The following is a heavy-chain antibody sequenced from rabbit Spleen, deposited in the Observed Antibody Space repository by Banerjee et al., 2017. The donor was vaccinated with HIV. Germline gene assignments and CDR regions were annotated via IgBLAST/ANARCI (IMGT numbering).Heavy chain of an antibody. CDR1: GFSFSTSDC. Sequence: QEQLVESGGGLVKPEGSLTLTCNASGFSFSTSDCMSWVRQAPGKGPEWTACIYTGSRGSIYYASWAKGRFSITKTSSTTVTLQMTSLTAADTATYFCARGGTFSINSGFFVVLWGPGTLVTVS. J-gene: IGHJ4*01. V-gene: IGHV1S45*01. CDR3: ARGGTFSINSGFFVVL. D-gene: IGHD1-1*01. CDR2: IYTGSRGSI.